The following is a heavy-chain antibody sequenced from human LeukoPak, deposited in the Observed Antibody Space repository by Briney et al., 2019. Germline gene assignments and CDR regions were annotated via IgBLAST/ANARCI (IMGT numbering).Heavy chain of an antibody. J-gene: IGHJ4*02. Sequence: GASVKVSCKASGYTFTSYGISWVRQAPGQGLEWMGWISAYNGNTNYAQKLQGRVTMTTDTSTSTAYMELRSLRSDDTAVYYCARDXRSWDPSIELDYWGQGTLVTVSS. D-gene: IGHD1-26*01. V-gene: IGHV1-18*01. CDR1: GYTFTSYG. CDR2: ISAYNGNT. CDR3: ARDXRSWDPSIELDY.